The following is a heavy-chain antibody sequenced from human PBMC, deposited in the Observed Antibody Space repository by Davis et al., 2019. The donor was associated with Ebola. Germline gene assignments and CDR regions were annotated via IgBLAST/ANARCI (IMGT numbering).Heavy chain of an antibody. CDR3: AKVVLPRTSAGLDY. D-gene: IGHD2-21*01. CDR2: IFPGDSDT. CDR1: GYSFTSYW. Sequence: GESLKISCKGSGYSFTSYWIGWVRQMPGKGLEWMGIIFPGDSDTRYSPSFQGHVTISVDKSIPTAYLQWNSLKGSDTAIYYCAKVVLPRTSAGLDYWGQGTPVTVSS. V-gene: IGHV5-51*01. J-gene: IGHJ4*02.